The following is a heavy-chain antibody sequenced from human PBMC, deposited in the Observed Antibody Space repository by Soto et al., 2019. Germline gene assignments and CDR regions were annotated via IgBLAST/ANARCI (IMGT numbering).Heavy chain of an antibody. J-gene: IGHJ4*02. D-gene: IGHD2-2*01. V-gene: IGHV3-21*04. Sequence: GGSLRLSCAASGFTFSSYSMNWVRQAPGKGLEWVSSISSSSSYIYYADSVKGRFTISRDNAKNSLYLQMNSLRAEDTAVYYCARELVVPAAIDYWGQRTLVTVSS. CDR1: GFTFSSYS. CDR3: ARELVVPAAIDY. CDR2: ISSSSSYI.